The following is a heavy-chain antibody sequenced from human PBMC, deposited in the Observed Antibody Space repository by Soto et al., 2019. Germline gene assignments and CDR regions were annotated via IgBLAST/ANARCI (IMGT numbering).Heavy chain of an antibody. D-gene: IGHD1-1*01. V-gene: IGHV1-69*05. CDR3: ASLAEPGY. J-gene: IGHJ4*02. Sequence: SVKVSCKASGGTFSSYAISWVRQAPGQGLEWMGGIIPIFGTANYAQKFQGRVTMTRDTSTSTVYMELSSLRSEDTAVYYCASLAEPGYWGQGTLVTVSS. CDR2: IIPIFGTA. CDR1: GGTFSSYA.